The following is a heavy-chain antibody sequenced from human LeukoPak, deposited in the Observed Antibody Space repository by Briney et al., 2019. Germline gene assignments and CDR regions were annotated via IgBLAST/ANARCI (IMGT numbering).Heavy chain of an antibody. CDR1: GYTFTGHY. CDR3: ARGLAWCSSTSCYILYYFDY. J-gene: IGHJ4*02. V-gene: IGHV1-2*02. CDR2: INPNSGGT. D-gene: IGHD2-2*02. Sequence: ASVKVSRKASGYTFTGHYMHWVRQAPGQGLEWMGWINPNSGGTNYAQKFQGRVTMTRDTSISTAYMELSRLRSDDTAVYYCARGLAWCSSTSCYILYYFDYWGQGTLVTVSS.